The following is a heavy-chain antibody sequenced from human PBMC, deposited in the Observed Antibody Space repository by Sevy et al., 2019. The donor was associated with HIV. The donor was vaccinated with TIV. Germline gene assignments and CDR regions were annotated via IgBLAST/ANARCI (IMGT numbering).Heavy chain of an antibody. CDR3: VKEVSEYSYSDY. Sequence: GGSLRLSCAASGCTFSNYAMSWVRQTPGKGLEWVSAIGGSAHRTYYTDSVKGRFTISRDNSKNMLFLQMNSLRAEDTAAYYCVKEVSEYSYSDYWGQGTLVTVSS. D-gene: IGHD5-18*01. CDR1: GCTFSNYA. CDR2: IGGSAHRT. J-gene: IGHJ4*02. V-gene: IGHV3-23*01.